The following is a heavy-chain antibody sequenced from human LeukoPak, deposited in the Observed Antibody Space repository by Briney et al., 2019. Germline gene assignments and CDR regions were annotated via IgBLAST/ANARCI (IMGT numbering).Heavy chain of an antibody. CDR1: GGSISSYY. D-gene: IGHD3-22*01. V-gene: IGHV4-59*01. CDR2: IYYSGST. Sequence: SETLSLTCAVSGGSISSYYWSWIRQPPGKGLEWIGYIYYSGSTNYNPSLKSRVTISVDTSKNQFSLKLSSVTAADTAVYYCARETTYYYDSSGYYYGRYFDYWGQGTLVTVSS. CDR3: ARETTYYYDSSGYYYGRYFDY. J-gene: IGHJ4*02.